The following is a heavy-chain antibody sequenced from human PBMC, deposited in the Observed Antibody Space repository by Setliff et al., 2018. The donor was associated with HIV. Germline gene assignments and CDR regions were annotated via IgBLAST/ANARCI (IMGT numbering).Heavy chain of an antibody. CDR1: GFTFDDYT. Sequence: PGGSLRLSCAASGFTFDDYTMHWVRQAPGKGLEWVSIISWDGGNTYYADSVKGRFTISRDNAKNSLYLQMNSLRAEDMALYYCAKDGGGSSSWYGGTYFDYWGQGTLVTVSS. CDR3: AKDGGGSSSWYGGTYFDY. D-gene: IGHD6-13*01. CDR2: ISWDGGNT. V-gene: IGHV3-43*01. J-gene: IGHJ4*02.